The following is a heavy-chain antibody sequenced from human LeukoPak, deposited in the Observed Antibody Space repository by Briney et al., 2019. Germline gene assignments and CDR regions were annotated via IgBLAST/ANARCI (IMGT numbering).Heavy chain of an antibody. CDR2: IYSGGST. V-gene: IGHV3-66*01. J-gene: IGHJ6*02. Sequence: GGSLRLSGAASGFTVSSNYMSWVRQAPGKGLEWVSVIYSGGSTYYADSVKGRFTISRDNSKNTLYLQMNSLRAEDTAVYYCGLYYYGSGSYYGMDVWGQGTTVTVSS. D-gene: IGHD3-10*01. CDR3: GLYYYGSGSYYGMDV. CDR1: GFTVSSNY.